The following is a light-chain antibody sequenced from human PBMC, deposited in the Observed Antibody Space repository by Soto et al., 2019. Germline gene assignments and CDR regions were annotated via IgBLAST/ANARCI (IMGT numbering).Light chain of an antibody. CDR3: QQYDSYWT. J-gene: IGKJ1*01. CDR2: DAS. V-gene: IGKV1-9*01. Sequence: DIQLTQSPSFLSASVGDRVTITCRASQGISSYLAWYQQKPGEAPKLLIYDASSLESGVPSRFSGSGSGTEFTLTISSLQPDDFATYYCQQYDSYWTFGQGTKVDIK. CDR1: QGISSY.